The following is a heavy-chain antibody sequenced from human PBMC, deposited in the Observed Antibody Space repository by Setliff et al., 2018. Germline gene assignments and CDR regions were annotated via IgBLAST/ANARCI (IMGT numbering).Heavy chain of an antibody. D-gene: IGHD6-6*01. CDR1: GYTFTDYY. CDR2: INPNSGGT. Sequence: GASVKVSCKAYGYTFTDYYVHWVRQAPGQGLEWVGRINPNSGGTDDAQKFQGRVTMTTDTSINTAYMELSRLTPEDTAVYYCARAEYTSSSLYYYMDVWGKGTTVTVSS. J-gene: IGHJ6*03. CDR3: ARAEYTSSSLYYYMDV. V-gene: IGHV1-2*06.